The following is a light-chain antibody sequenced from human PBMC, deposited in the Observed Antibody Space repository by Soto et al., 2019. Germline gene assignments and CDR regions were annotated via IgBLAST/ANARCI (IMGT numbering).Light chain of an antibody. CDR1: QSVGGY. CDR3: QQRDNWPLS. Sequence: EIVLTQSPATLSLSPGERATLSCRASQSVGGYMTWYQQKPGQAPRLLIYDASKRATGIPARFSGSGSGTDXTLXISRLEPEDSAVYFCQQRDNWPLSFGGGTKVEIK. V-gene: IGKV3-11*01. CDR2: DAS. J-gene: IGKJ4*01.